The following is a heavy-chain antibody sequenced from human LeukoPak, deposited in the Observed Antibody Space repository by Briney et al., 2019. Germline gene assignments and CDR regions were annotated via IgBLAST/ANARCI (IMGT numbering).Heavy chain of an antibody. CDR3: ARDLGSGSYYSSC. Sequence: ASVKVSCKASGGTFSSYAISWVRQAPGQGLEWMGRIIPILGIANYAQKFQGRVTITADKSTSTAYMELSSLRSEDTAVYYCARDLGSGSYYSSCWGQGTLVTVSS. V-gene: IGHV1-69*04. J-gene: IGHJ4*02. CDR2: IIPILGIA. D-gene: IGHD3-10*01. CDR1: GGTFSSYA.